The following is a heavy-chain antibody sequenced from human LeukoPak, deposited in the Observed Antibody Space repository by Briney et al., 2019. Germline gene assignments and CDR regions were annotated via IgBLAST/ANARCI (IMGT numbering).Heavy chain of an antibody. Sequence: SQTLSLTCAISGDSVSSNSAAWNWIRQSPSRGLEWLGRTYYRSKWYNDYAVSVKSRITINPDTSKNQFSLQLNSVTPEDTAVYYCAREGVQWELRSRLPFDIWGQGTMVTVSS. V-gene: IGHV6-1*01. D-gene: IGHD1-26*01. CDR3: AREGVQWELRSRLPFDI. CDR1: GDSVSSNSAA. J-gene: IGHJ3*02. CDR2: TYYRSKWYN.